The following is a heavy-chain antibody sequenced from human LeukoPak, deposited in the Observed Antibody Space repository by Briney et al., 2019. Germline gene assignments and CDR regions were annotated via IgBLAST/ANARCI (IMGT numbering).Heavy chain of an antibody. V-gene: IGHV4-59*08. CDR3: ARLASSGWSHCDY. CDR1: GGSISGYY. CDR2: IYYSRST. D-gene: IGHD6-19*01. J-gene: IGHJ4*02. Sequence: SETLSLTCTVSGGSISGYYWSWIRQPPGKGPKWIGYIYYSRSTNYNPSLKSRVTISVDTSKNQFSLKMNSVTAADTAVYYCARLASSGWSHCDYWGQGTLVTVSS.